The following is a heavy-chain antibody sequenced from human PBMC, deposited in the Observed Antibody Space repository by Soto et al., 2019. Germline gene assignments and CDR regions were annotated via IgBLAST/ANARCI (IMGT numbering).Heavy chain of an antibody. CDR2: IRSKGHNYAT. Sequence: GGSLRLSCAASGFAFSGSAMYWVRQASGKGPEWVGRIRSKGHNYATEYAASVKGRFTISRDDSKNTAYLQMNSLQTEDTAVYYCTRNLFSYDYSGILWFDPWGQGTLVTVSS. D-gene: IGHD3-16*01. CDR1: GFAFSGSA. V-gene: IGHV3-73*01. CDR3: TRNLFSYDYSGILWFDP. J-gene: IGHJ5*01.